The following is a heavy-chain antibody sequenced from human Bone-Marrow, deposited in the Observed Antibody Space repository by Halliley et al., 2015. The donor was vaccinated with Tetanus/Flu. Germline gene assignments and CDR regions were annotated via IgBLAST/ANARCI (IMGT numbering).Heavy chain of an antibody. V-gene: IGHV3-30-3*01. CDR2: ISYDGSNK. CDR3: ARMGADDAFDI. CDR1: GFTFSSYA. Sequence: AASGFTFSSYAMHWVRQAPGKGLEWVAVISYDGSNKYYADSVKGRFTISRDNSKNTLYLQMNSLRAEDTAVYYCARMGADDAFDIWGQGTMVTVSS. J-gene: IGHJ3*02.